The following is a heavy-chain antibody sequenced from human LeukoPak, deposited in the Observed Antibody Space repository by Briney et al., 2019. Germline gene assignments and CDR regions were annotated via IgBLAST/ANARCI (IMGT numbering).Heavy chain of an antibody. V-gene: IGHV1-18*01. Sequence: ASVKVSCKASGYTFTSYGISWVRQAPGQGLEWMGWISAYNGNTNYAQKLQGRVTMTTDTSTSTVYMELRSLRSDDTAVYYCARGAKISYYYDSSGYNDMDVWGKGTTVTVPS. J-gene: IGHJ6*03. D-gene: IGHD3-22*01. CDR1: GYTFTSYG. CDR3: ARGAKISYYYDSSGYNDMDV. CDR2: ISAYNGNT.